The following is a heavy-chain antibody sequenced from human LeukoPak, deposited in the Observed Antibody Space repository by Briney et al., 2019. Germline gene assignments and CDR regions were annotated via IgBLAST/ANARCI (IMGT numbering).Heavy chain of an antibody. V-gene: IGHV1-69*04. D-gene: IGHD5-18*01. CDR2: IIPILGIA. CDR3: ARVGTAMDYYYGMDV. CDR1: GGTFSSYA. J-gene: IGHJ6*02. Sequence: SVKVSCKASGGTFSSYAISWVRQALGQGLEWMGRIIPILGIANYAQKFQGRVTITADKSTSTAYMELSSLRSEDTAVYYCARVGTAMDYYYGMDVWGQGTTVTVSS.